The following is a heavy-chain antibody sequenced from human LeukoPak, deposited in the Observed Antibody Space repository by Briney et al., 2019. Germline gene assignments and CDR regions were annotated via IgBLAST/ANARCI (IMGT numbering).Heavy chain of an antibody. CDR1: GYSISSGYY. V-gene: IGHV4-38-2*01. D-gene: IGHD6-19*01. Sequence: SETLSLTCAVSGYSISSGYYWGWIRQPPGKGLGWIGSIYHSGSTYYNPSLKSRVTISVDTSKNQFSLKLSSVTAADTAVYYCARHLSGWYGPTYFDYWGQGTLVTVSS. CDR2: IYHSGST. CDR3: ARHLSGWYGPTYFDY. J-gene: IGHJ4*02.